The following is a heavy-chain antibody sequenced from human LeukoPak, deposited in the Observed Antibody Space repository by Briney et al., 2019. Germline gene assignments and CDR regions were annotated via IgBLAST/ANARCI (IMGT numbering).Heavy chain of an antibody. CDR2: INWNGGST. V-gene: IGHV3-20*03. D-gene: IGHD1-26*01. CDR1: GFTFDDYV. Sequence: GGSLRLSFAASGFTFDDYVMSWVRHAPGKGLEWVSGINWNGGSTGYADSVKGRFTISRDNAKNSLYLQMNSLRAEDTALCYCARRWVGATVFDYWGQGTLVTVSS. CDR3: ARRWVGATVFDY. J-gene: IGHJ4*02.